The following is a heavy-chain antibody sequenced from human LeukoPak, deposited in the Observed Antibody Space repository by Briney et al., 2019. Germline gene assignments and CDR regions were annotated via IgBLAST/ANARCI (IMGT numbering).Heavy chain of an antibody. CDR2: INPNSGGT. CDR1: GYTFTGYY. V-gene: IGHV1-2*02. J-gene: IGHJ3*02. Sequence: ASVKVSCTASGYTFTGYYMHWVRQAPGQGLEWMGWINPNSGGTNYAQKFQGRVTMTRDTSISTAYMELSRLRSDDTAVYYCARESGSLDAFDIWGQGTMVTVSS. CDR3: ARESGSLDAFDI. D-gene: IGHD1-26*01.